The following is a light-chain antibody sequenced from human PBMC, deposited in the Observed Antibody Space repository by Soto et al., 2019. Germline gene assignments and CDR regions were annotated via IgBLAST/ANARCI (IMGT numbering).Light chain of an antibody. J-gene: IGLJ1*01. CDR2: ENN. CDR1: SSNIGAGYE. Sequence: QSVLTQPPSVSEAPGQRVTISCTGSSSNIGAGYEAHWYQQVPGTAPKLLIYENNNRPSGVPDRFSGSKAGTSASLAITGLPAEDEAAYYCQSYDRILSGYVFVTGTKLTVL. CDR3: QSYDRILSGYV. V-gene: IGLV1-40*01.